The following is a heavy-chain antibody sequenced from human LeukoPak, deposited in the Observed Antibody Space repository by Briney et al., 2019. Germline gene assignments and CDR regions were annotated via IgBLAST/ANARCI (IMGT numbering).Heavy chain of an antibody. J-gene: IGHJ3*02. D-gene: IGHD3-22*01. CDR1: GGTFISYA. CDR3: ATHGGGSGYQSPDAFDI. V-gene: IGHV1-69*05. Sequence: ASVKVSCKASGGTFISYAISWVRQAPGQGLEWMGGIIPIFGTANYAQKFQGRVTITTDESTSTAYMELSSLRSEDTAVYYCATHGGGSGYQSPDAFDIWGQGTMVTVSS. CDR2: IIPIFGTA.